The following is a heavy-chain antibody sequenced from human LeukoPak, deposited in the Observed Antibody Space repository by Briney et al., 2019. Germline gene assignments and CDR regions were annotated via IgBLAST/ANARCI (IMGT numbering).Heavy chain of an antibody. D-gene: IGHD2-2*01. Sequence: GGSLRLSCAASGFTFSSYGMHWVRQAPGKGLEWVAFIRYDGSNKYYADSVKGRFTISRDNSKNTLYLQMNSLRAEDTAVYYCAKDQGIVVVPANYFDYWGQGTLVTVSS. CDR1: GFTFSSYG. CDR3: AKDQGIVVVPANYFDY. CDR2: IRYDGSNK. V-gene: IGHV3-30*02. J-gene: IGHJ4*02.